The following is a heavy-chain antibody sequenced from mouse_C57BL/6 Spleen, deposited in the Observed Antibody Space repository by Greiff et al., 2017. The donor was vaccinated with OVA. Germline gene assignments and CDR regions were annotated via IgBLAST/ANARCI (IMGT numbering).Heavy chain of an antibody. CDR3: ARRGRNDWYFDV. V-gene: IGHV5-4*03. CDR1: GFTFSSYA. J-gene: IGHJ1*03. D-gene: IGHD1-1*01. Sequence: EVKLVESGGDLVKPGGSLKLSCAASGFTFSSYAMSWVRQTTEKRLEWVATISDGDSYTYYPDNVKGRITISRDNAKNNLYLQMSHLKSEDTAMYYCARRGRNDWYFDVWGTGTTVTVSS. CDR2: ISDGDSYT.